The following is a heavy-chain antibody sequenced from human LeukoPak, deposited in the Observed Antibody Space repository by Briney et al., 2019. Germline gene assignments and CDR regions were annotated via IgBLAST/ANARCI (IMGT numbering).Heavy chain of an antibody. V-gene: IGHV1-69*13. J-gene: IGHJ2*01. Sequence: SVKVSCKASGGTFSSYAISWVRQAPGRGLEWMGGIIPIFGTANYAQKFQGRVTITADESTSTAYMELSSLRSEDTAVYYCTSHRGNSGWYFDLWGRGTLVTVSS. CDR3: TSHRGNSGWYFDL. CDR1: GGTFSSYA. CDR2: IIPIFGTA. D-gene: IGHD4-23*01.